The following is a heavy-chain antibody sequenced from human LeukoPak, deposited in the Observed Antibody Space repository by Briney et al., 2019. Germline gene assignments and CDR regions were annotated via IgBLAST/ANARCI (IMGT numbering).Heavy chain of an antibody. Sequence: GGSLRLSCAASGFIFSIYGMHWVRQAPGKGLDWVAVIWYDGSNKYYGDSVKGRFTVSRDNSRNTLYLQMNSLRAEDTAVYYCARAVGPFDFWGQGTMVTVSS. CDR3: ARAVGPFDF. V-gene: IGHV3-33*01. CDR1: GFIFSIYG. CDR2: IWYDGSNK. J-gene: IGHJ3*01.